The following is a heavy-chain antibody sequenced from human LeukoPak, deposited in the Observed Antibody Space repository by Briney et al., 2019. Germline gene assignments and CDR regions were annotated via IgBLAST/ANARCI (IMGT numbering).Heavy chain of an antibody. CDR3: ARTRIVVVPAALGGPYYYGMDV. V-gene: IGHV1-69*02. CDR1: GYTFTAFF. J-gene: IGHJ6*02. Sequence: SVKVSCKTSGYTFTAFFIHWVRQAPGQGLEWMGRIIPILGIANYAQKFQGRVTITADKSTSTAYMELSSLRSEDTAVYYCARTRIVVVPAALGGPYYYGMDVWGQGTTVTVSS. D-gene: IGHD2-2*01. CDR2: IIPILGIA.